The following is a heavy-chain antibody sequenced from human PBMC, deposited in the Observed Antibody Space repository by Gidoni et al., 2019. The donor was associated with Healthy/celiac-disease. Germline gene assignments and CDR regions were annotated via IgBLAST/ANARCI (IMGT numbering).Heavy chain of an antibody. V-gene: IGHV4-59*01. D-gene: IGHD2-2*03. CDR3: ARATGYCSSTSCYVNWFDP. CDR1: GGSISSYY. CDR2: IYYSRST. Sequence: QLQLQESGPGLVKPSETLSLTCTVSGGSISSYYWSWIRQPPGKGLEWIGYIYYSRSTNYNPSLKSRVTISVDTAKNQYSLKLSSVTAADTAVYYCARATGYCSSTSCYVNWFDPWGKGTLVTVSS. J-gene: IGHJ5*02.